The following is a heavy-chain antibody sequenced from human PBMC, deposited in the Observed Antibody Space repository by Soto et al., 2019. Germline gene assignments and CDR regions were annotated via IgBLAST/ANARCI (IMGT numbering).Heavy chain of an antibody. CDR3: ARETRSGYFDY. Sequence: EVQLVESGGNLVQPGGSLRLACAVSGLSVSSNSMTWVRQAPGKGLEWVSVIYSGSSTYDADSVKGRFTISRDNAENRLYLQMNSLRVEDTAVYYCARETRSGYFDYWGQRTLVNVSS. CDR2: IYSGSST. J-gene: IGHJ4*02. D-gene: IGHD2-15*01. V-gene: IGHV3-53*01. CDR1: GLSVSSNS.